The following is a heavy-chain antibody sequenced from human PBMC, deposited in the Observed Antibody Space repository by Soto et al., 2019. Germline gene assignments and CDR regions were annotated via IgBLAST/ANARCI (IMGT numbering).Heavy chain of an antibody. D-gene: IGHD1-7*01. J-gene: IGHJ3*02. CDR3: ARERKAVNNWNYFSTPTPIDAFDI. CDR2: ISAYNGNT. V-gene: IGHV1-18*04. Sequence: ASVKFSCKASGYTFTSYGISWVRQAPGQGLEWMGWISAYNGNTNYAQKLQGRVTMTTDTSTSTAYMELRSLRSDDTAVYYCARERKAVNNWNYFSTPTPIDAFDIWGQGTMVTVSS. CDR1: GYTFTSYG.